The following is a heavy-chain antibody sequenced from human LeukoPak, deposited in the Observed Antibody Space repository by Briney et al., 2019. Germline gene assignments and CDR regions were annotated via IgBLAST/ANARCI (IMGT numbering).Heavy chain of an antibody. CDR1: GFTFSSYW. CDR3: AKERGDRHGYNYAIDY. CDR2: INSDGSST. D-gene: IGHD5-24*01. V-gene: IGHV3-74*01. Sequence: GGSLRLSCAASGFTFSSYWMHWVRQAPGKGLVWVSRINSDGSSTSYADSVKGRFTISRDNAKNTLYLQMNTLRAEDTAVYYCAKERGDRHGYNYAIDYWGQGTLVTVSS. J-gene: IGHJ4*02.